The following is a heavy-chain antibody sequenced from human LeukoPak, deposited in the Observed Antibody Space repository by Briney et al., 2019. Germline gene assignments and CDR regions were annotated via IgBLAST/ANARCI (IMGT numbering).Heavy chain of an antibody. V-gene: IGHV3-33*01. CDR3: ARAQFATLSYYFDS. Sequence: PGRSLRLSCAASGFTFTTYNLHWVRQAPGKGLEWVAFTWSDGSEKFYADSVKGRFIISRDNSKNTLYLQMNSLRVEDTGLYYCARAQFATLSYYFDSWGRGTLVTVSS. CDR1: GFTFTTYN. J-gene: IGHJ4*02. D-gene: IGHD2-15*01. CDR2: TWSDGSEK.